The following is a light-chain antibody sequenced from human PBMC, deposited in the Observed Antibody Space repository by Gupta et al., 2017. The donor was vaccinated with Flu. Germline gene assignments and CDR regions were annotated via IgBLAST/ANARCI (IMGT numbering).Light chain of an antibody. CDR3: QQYRSYPPT. CDR2: KAS. CDR1: QSISSW. Sequence: DIQMSQSPSTLSASLGDRVTITCRASQSISSWLAWYQQKPGKAPKLLIYKASSLASGVPPRFSGSGSGTEFTLIISSLQPDDFATYFCQQYRSYPPTFGGGTKVEIK. V-gene: IGKV1-5*03. J-gene: IGKJ4*01.